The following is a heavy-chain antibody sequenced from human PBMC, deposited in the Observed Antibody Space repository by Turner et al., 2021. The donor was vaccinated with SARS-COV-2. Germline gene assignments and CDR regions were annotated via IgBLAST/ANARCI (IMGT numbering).Heavy chain of an antibody. J-gene: IGHJ6*02. CDR1: GGSISSDF. V-gene: IGHV4-59*05. D-gene: IGHD2-2*02. Sequence: QVQLQESGPGLVKPSETLSLTCTVSGGSISSDFWSWIRQPPGKGLEWIGSIYYSGSTYYNPSLKSRVTISVDTSKNQFSLKLSSVTAADTAVYYCAGEVVVPTTILGAVYGMDVWGQGTTVTVSS. CDR3: AGEVVVPTTILGAVYGMDV. CDR2: IYYSGST.